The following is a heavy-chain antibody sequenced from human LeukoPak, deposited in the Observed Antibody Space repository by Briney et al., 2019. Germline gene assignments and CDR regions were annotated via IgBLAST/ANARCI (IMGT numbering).Heavy chain of an antibody. V-gene: IGHV4-59*01. J-gene: IGHJ6*02. CDR1: GGSLSSYY. CDR2: IYYSGST. CDR3: ARVHGLYYYGMDV. D-gene: IGHD4-17*01. Sequence: SETLSHTCTVPGGSLSSYYWSWIRQPPGKGLEWIGYIYYSGSTNYNPSLTSRVTISVDTSKNQFSLKLSSVTAADTAVYYCARVHGLYYYGMDVWGQGTTVTVSS.